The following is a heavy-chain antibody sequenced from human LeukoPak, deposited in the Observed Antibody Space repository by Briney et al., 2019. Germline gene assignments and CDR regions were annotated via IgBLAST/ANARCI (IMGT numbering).Heavy chain of an antibody. CDR1: GVSISSSSYY. J-gene: IGHJ4*02. Sequence: SETLSLTCTVSGVSISSSSYYWGWLRQPPGKGLEWIGSIYYSGSTYYNPSLKSRVTISVDTSKNQFSLKLSSVTAADTAVYYCARVRVGATTLNFDYWGQGTLVTVSS. D-gene: IGHD1-26*01. CDR2: IYYSGST. V-gene: IGHV4-39*07. CDR3: ARVRVGATTLNFDY.